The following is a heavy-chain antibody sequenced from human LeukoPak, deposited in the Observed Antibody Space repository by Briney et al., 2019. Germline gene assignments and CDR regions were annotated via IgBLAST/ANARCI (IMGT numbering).Heavy chain of an antibody. CDR2: IANDGREI. V-gene: IGHV3-30*04. D-gene: IGHD3-9*01. CDR1: EFIFTTSL. J-gene: IGHJ4*02. Sequence: GGSLRLSCAGPEFIFTTSLIHWVRQAPGKGLEWVTLIANDGREIYYSDSVKGRFTISRDNSKNTLYLQMNSLRAEDTAVYYCARAVGFTHILTGNEYWGQGTLVTVSS. CDR3: ARAVGFTHILTGNEY.